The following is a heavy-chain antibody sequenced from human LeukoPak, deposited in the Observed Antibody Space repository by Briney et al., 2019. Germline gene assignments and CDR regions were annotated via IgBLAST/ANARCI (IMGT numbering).Heavy chain of an antibody. Sequence: SETLSLTCTVSGGSISSGDYYWSWIRQPPGKGLEWIGYIYYSGSTYYNPSLKSRVTISVDTSKNQFSLKLSSVTAADTAVYYCSVVTAIPGWFDPWGQGTLVTVSS. CDR2: IYYSGST. D-gene: IGHD2-21*02. J-gene: IGHJ5*02. CDR1: GGSISSGDYY. V-gene: IGHV4-30-4*01. CDR3: SVVTAIPGWFDP.